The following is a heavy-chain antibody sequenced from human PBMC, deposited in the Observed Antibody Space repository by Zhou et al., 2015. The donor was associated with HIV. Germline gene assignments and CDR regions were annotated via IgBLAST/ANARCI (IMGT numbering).Heavy chain of an antibody. J-gene: IGHJ4*02. CDR3: ARGLFGASVGHDC. Sequence: VQLVESGGGLVQPGRSLRLSCAASAFTFNNYWMHWVRQVPGKGLVWVSRINEDGSRTNYADSAKGRFTISRDNAKNTVYLQMNSLRGEDTALYYCARGLFGASVGHDCWGQGTLVTVSS. CDR2: INEDGSRT. CDR1: AFTFNNYW. D-gene: IGHD3-16*01. V-gene: IGHV3-74*02.